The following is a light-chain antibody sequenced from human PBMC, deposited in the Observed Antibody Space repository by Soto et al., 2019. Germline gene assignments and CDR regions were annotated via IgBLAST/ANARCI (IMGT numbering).Light chain of an antibody. Sequence: QSALTQPASVSGSPGQSISISCTGTSSDVGGYNYVSWYQQHPGEAPKLMIYDVSTRPSGVSYRFSGSKSGNTASLTISGLQAEDEADYYCSSYTSSSAPFVFGTGTKVNVL. CDR2: DVS. V-gene: IGLV2-14*01. CDR1: SSDVGGYNY. CDR3: SSYTSSSAPFV. J-gene: IGLJ1*01.